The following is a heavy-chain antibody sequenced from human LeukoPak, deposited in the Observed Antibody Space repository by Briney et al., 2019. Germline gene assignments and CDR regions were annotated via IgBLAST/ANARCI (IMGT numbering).Heavy chain of an antibody. D-gene: IGHD3-22*01. V-gene: IGHV4-39*01. J-gene: IGHJ5*02. CDR3: ASVVSCDSSGYGNNWFDP. CDR2: IYYSGST. CDR1: GGSISSSSYY. Sequence: SETLSLTCTVSGGSISSSSYYWGWIRQPPGKGLEWIGSIYYSGSTYYNPSLKSRVTISVDTSKNQFSLKLSSVTAADTAVYYCASVVSCDSSGYGNNWFDPWGQGTLVTVSS.